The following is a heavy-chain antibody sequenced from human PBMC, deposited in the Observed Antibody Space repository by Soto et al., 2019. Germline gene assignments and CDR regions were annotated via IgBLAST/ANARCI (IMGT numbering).Heavy chain of an antibody. CDR3: ARDDVDY. Sequence: QVQLVESGGGVVQPGRSLRLSCAASGFTFSSYAMHWVRQAPGKGLEWVAVISYDGSNKYYADSVKGRFTISRDNSKNTLYLQMNSLRAEEPAVYYCARDDVDYWGQGTLVTVSS. V-gene: IGHV3-30-3*01. CDR2: ISYDGSNK. CDR1: GFTFSSYA. J-gene: IGHJ4*02.